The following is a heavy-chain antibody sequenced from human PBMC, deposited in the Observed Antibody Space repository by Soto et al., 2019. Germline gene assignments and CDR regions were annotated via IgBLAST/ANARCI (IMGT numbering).Heavy chain of an antibody. D-gene: IGHD2-21*01. J-gene: IGHJ4*02. Sequence: SETLSLTCAVYGGSFSGYSWTWIRQPPGTGLEWIGEINHSGSTNYNPSLKSRVTISVDTSKNQFSLKLTSVTAADTAVYYCARDKIPGLFDYWGQGTPVTVSS. CDR2: INHSGST. V-gene: IGHV4-34*01. CDR3: ARDKIPGLFDY. CDR1: GGSFSGYS.